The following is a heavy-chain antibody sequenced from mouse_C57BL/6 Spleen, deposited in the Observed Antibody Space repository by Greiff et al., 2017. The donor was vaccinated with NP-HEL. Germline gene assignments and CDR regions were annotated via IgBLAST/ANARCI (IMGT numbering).Heavy chain of an antibody. J-gene: IGHJ1*03. Sequence: EVQVVESEGGLVQPGSSMKLSCTASGFTFSDYYMAWVRQVPEKGLEWVANINYDGSSTYYLDSLKSRFIISRDNAKNILYLQMSSLKSEDTATYYCARVYYYGSSWDWYFDVWGTGTTVTVSS. CDR1: GFTFSDYY. CDR3: ARVYYYGSSWDWYFDV. D-gene: IGHD1-1*01. CDR2: INYDGSST. V-gene: IGHV5-16*01.